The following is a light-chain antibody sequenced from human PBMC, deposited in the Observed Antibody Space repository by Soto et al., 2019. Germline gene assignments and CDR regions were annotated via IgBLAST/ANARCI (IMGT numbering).Light chain of an antibody. J-gene: IGKJ5*01. CDR1: QSVSSGY. CDR3: QQYGSSPLIT. CDR2: GAS. Sequence: ERGLTHSTGTWPLSPGERATLSSRASQSVSSGYLAWYQQKPGQAPRLLIYGASSRATGIPDRFSGSGPGTDFTLTISRLEPEDFAVYYCQQYGSSPLITFGHRRLLAV. V-gene: IGKV3-20*01.